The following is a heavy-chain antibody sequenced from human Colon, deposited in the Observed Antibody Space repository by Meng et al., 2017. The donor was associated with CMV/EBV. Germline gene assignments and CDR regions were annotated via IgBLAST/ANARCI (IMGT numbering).Heavy chain of an antibody. J-gene: IGHJ4*02. D-gene: IGHD3-16*02. CDR1: GFTFESFA. CDR3: ARDRSSFPADGFMDS. Sequence: GGSLRLSCAASGFTFESFALHWVRQAPGKGLEWVAVVSNDGSKKYYADSVKGRFTISRDRSKSTMELQMSSLRAEDTALYYCARDRSSFPADGFMDSGGQGTLVTVSS. CDR2: VSNDGSKK. V-gene: IGHV3-30*04.